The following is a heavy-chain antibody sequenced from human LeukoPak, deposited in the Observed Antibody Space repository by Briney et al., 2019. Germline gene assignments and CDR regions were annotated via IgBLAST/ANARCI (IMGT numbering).Heavy chain of an antibody. CDR1: GGTFSSYA. Sequence: EASVKVSCKASGGTFSSYAISWVRQAPGQGLEWMGGIIPIFGTANHAQKFQGRVTITADESTSTAYMELSSLRSEDTAVYYCARSVVPAAISSDAFDIWGQGTMVTVSS. CDR2: IIPIFGTA. D-gene: IGHD2-2*01. J-gene: IGHJ3*02. V-gene: IGHV1-69*01. CDR3: ARSVVPAAISSDAFDI.